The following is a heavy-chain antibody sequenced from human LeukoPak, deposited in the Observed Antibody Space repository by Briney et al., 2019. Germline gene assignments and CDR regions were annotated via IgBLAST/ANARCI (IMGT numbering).Heavy chain of an antibody. Sequence: GSLRLSCAASGFTFSSYAMSWVRQAPGKGLEWVSAFSGRGGSTYYADSVKGRFIISRDNSKNSLYLQVNSLRAEDTAIYYCARHNWNDLMYAFDIWGQGTMVTVSS. CDR3: ARHNWNDLMYAFDI. CDR2: FSGRGGST. J-gene: IGHJ3*02. V-gene: IGHV3-23*01. CDR1: GFTFSSYA. D-gene: IGHD1-20*01.